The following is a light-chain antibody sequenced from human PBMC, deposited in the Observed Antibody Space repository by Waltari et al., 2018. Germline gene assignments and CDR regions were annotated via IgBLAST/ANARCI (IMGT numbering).Light chain of an antibody. CDR3: QQCNDWPRT. CDR2: GAS. Sequence: EIVMTQSPAILSVSPGERATLSCRASQSVSNNLAWYQQKHGQAPRLLIYGASTRATGVPARFSGSWSGTEFTLTISSLQSEDFAVYYCQQCNDWPRTFGQGTKVEIK. V-gene: IGKV3D-15*01. J-gene: IGKJ1*01. CDR1: QSVSNN.